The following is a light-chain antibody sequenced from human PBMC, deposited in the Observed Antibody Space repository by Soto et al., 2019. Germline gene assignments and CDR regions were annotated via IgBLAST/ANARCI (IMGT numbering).Light chain of an antibody. CDR3: QQYGSSPPIT. CDR1: HSVSSSY. V-gene: IGKV3-20*01. Sequence: EIVLTQSPGTLSLSPGERATLSCRASHSVSSSYLAWYQQKPGQAPRLLIYGASSRATGIPDRFSGSGSGTDFTLTISTLEPEYFPEYYCQQYGSSPPITFGQGTRLEIK. CDR2: GAS. J-gene: IGKJ5*01.